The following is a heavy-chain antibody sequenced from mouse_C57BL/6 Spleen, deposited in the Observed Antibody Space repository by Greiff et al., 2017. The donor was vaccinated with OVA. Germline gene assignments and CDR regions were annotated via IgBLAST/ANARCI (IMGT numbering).Heavy chain of an antibody. CDR2: INPSTGGT. J-gene: IGHJ1*03. CDR3: ARYSNYGNWYFDV. Sequence: VQLQQSGPELVKPGASVKISCKASGYSFTGYYMNWVKQSPEKSLEWIGEINPSTGGTTYNQKFKAKATLTVDKSSSTAYMQLKSLTSEDSAVYDCARYSNYGNWYFDVWGTGTTVTVSS. CDR1: GYSFTGYY. D-gene: IGHD2-5*01. V-gene: IGHV1-42*01.